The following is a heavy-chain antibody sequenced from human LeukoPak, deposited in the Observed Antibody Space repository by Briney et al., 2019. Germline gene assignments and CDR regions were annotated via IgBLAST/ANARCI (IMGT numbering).Heavy chain of an antibody. V-gene: IGHV4-39*01. CDR3: ARRNRSIVGATNIDY. D-gene: IGHD1-26*01. J-gene: IGHJ4*02. CDR1: GGSLSSSSYY. CDR2: IYYSGRT. Sequence: SETLSLTRTVSGGSLSSSSYYWGWLRQPPGTGLEWIGSIYYSGRTYYNPSLKSRVTISVDTSKNQFSLKLSSVTAADTAVYYCARRNRSIVGATNIDYWGQGTLVTVSS.